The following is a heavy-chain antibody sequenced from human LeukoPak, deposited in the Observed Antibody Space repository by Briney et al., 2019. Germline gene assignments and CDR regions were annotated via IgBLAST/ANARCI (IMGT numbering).Heavy chain of an antibody. CDR2: IYYSGST. CDR1: GGSISSGGYY. V-gene: IGHV4-31*03. D-gene: IGHD3-3*01. Sequence: PSQTLSLTCTVSGGSISSGGYYWSWIRQHPGKGLEWIGYIYYSGSTYYNPSLKSRVTISVATSKNQFSLKLSSVTAADTAVYYCARGLGTYYDFWSGYSPYYFDNWGQGTLVTVSS. J-gene: IGHJ4*02. CDR3: ARGLGTYYDFWSGYSPYYFDN.